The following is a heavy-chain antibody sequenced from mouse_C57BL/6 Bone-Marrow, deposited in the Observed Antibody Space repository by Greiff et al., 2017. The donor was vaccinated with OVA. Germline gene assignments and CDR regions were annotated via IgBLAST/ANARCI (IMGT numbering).Heavy chain of an antibody. CDR3: ARSIYYGNYDYLDY. J-gene: IGHJ2*01. Sequence: QVQLQQPGAELVRPGSSVKLSCKASGYTFTSYWMHWVKQRPIQGLEWIGNIDPSDSETHYNQKFKDKATLTVDKSSSTAYMQLSSLTSEDSAVYYCARSIYYGNYDYLDYWGQGTTLTVSS. V-gene: IGHV1-52*01. D-gene: IGHD2-1*01. CDR1: GYTFTSYW. CDR2: IDPSDSET.